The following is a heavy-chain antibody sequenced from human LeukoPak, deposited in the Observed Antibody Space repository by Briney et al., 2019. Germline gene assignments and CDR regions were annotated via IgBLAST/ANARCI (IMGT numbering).Heavy chain of an antibody. Sequence: SETLSLTCTVSGGSISSYYWSWIRQPPGKKLEWIGYISYSGYTNYNPSLKSRVTISVDTSKNQFSLKLSSVTAADTAVYYCTSFRSSGSPSAFDIWGQGTMLTVSS. CDR3: TSFRSSGSPSAFDI. CDR2: ISYSGYT. J-gene: IGHJ3*02. D-gene: IGHD5-18*01. CDR1: GGSISSYY. V-gene: IGHV4-59*01.